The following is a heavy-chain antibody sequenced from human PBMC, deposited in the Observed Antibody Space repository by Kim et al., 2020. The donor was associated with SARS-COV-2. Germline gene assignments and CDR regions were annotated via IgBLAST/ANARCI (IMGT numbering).Heavy chain of an antibody. CDR1: GGTFSSYA. CDR2: IIPIFGTA. V-gene: IGHV1-69*13. Sequence: SVKVSCKASGGTFSSYAISWVRQAPGQGLEWMGGIIPIFGTANYAQKFQGRVTITADESTSTAYMELSSLRSEDTAVYYCASVTGWGCSSTSCYFRAFDIWGQGTMVTVSS. CDR3: ASVTGWGCSSTSCYFRAFDI. J-gene: IGHJ3*02. D-gene: IGHD2-2*01.